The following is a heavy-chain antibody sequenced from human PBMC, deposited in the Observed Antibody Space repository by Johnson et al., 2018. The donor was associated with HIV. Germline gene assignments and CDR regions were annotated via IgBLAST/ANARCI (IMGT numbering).Heavy chain of an antibody. CDR2: IKSKNDGGTT. Sequence: VQLVESGGGLVQPGGSLRLSCAASGFTFSNAWMSWVRQAPWKGLEWVGRIKSKNDGGTTDYAAPVKGRFTISRDDSKNTLYLQMNSLKTEDTAVYYCTAALRVKGIWGQGTMVTVSS. D-gene: IGHD2-15*01. V-gene: IGHV3-15*01. CDR1: GFTFSNAW. CDR3: TAALRVKGI. J-gene: IGHJ3*02.